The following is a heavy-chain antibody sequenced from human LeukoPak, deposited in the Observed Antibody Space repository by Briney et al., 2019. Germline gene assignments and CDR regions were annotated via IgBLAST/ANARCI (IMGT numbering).Heavy chain of an antibody. CDR1: GGSFSGYY. Sequence: SETLSLTCAVYGGSFSGYYWSWIRQPPGKGLEWIGEINHSGSTNYNPSLKSRVTISVGTSKNQFSLKLSSVTAADMAVYYCARGGYCSSTSCYTRPYDYWGQGTLVTVSS. V-gene: IGHV4-34*01. D-gene: IGHD2-2*02. CDR2: INHSGST. CDR3: ARGGYCSSTSCYTRPYDY. J-gene: IGHJ4*02.